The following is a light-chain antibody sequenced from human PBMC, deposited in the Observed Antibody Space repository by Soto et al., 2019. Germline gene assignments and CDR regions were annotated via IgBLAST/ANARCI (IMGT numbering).Light chain of an antibody. CDR3: QPTYSNLPLT. CDR1: QSISSY. Sequence: DSQRTQSPSSLSASVGGRVTITRRASQSISSYLNWYQQKPGKAPKLLIYAAASLQSGVPSRFSGSGSRTDFTLTITSLQPEDFATYYCQPTYSNLPLTFGVGTKVDIK. J-gene: IGKJ4*01. CDR2: AAA. V-gene: IGKV1-39*01.